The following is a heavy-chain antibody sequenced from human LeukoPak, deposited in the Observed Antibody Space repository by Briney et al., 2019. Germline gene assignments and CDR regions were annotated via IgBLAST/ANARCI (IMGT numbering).Heavy chain of an antibody. CDR3: ARGYCSGGSCYSVDY. D-gene: IGHD2-15*01. CDR1: GGTFSSYA. Sequence: ASVKVSCKASGGTFSSYAISWVRQAPGQGLEWMGWISAYNGNTNYAQKLQGRVTMTTDTSTSTAYMELRSLGSDDTAVYYCARGYCSGGSCYSVDYWGQGTLVTVSS. CDR2: ISAYNGNT. J-gene: IGHJ4*02. V-gene: IGHV1-18*01.